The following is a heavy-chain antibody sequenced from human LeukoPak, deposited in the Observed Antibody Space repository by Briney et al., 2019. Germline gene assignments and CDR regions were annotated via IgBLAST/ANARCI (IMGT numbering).Heavy chain of an antibody. Sequence: GGSLRLSCAASGFTVSSNYMSWVRQAPGKGLEWVSVIYSGGSTYYADSVKGRFTISRDNFKNTLYLQMNSLRAEDTAVYYCGKNTTGIIANGGQGTLFTVSS. CDR3: GKNTTGIIAN. CDR2: IYSGGST. D-gene: IGHD3-16*02. V-gene: IGHV3-53*01. J-gene: IGHJ4*02. CDR1: GFTVSSNY.